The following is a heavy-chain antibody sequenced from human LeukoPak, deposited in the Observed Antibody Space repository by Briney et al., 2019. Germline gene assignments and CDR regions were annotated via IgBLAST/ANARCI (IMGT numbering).Heavy chain of an antibody. J-gene: IGHJ4*02. Sequence: SETLSLTCTVSGGSISSYYWSWIRQPAGKGLEWIGRIYTSGSTNYSPSLKSRVTISVDTSKNQFSLKLSSVTAADTAVYYCARDSGYSYGPDFDYWGQGTLVTVSS. CDR3: ARDSGYSYGPDFDY. CDR1: GGSISSYY. V-gene: IGHV4-4*07. D-gene: IGHD5-18*01. CDR2: IYTSGST.